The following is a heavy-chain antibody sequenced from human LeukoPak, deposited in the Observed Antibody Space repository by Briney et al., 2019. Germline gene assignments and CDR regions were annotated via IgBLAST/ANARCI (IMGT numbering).Heavy chain of an antibody. J-gene: IGHJ4*02. D-gene: IGHD2-15*01. CDR1: GGSISSYY. CDR3: ARAYCGGGSCYRAFDY. Sequence: PSETLSLTCTVSGGSISSYYWSWIRQPPGQGMEWIGYFYYSGSTNYNPSLKSRVTISVVTSKNQFSLMLSSVTAADTAVYYWARAYCGGGSCYRAFDYWGQGTLVTVSS. CDR2: FYYSGST. V-gene: IGHV4-59*01.